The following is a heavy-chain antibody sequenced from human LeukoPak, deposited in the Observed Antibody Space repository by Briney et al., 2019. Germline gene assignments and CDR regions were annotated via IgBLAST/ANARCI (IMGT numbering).Heavy chain of an antibody. CDR3: AKDCSGGSCYGRGGY. CDR2: ISYDGSNK. V-gene: IGHV3-30*18. J-gene: IGHJ4*02. D-gene: IGHD2-15*01. Sequence: GRSLRLSCAASGFTFSSYGMHWVRQAPGKGLEWVAVISYDGSNKYYADSVKGRFTISRDNSKNTLYLQMNSLRAEDTAVYYCAKDCSGGSCYGRGGYWGQGTLVTVSS. CDR1: GFTFSSYG.